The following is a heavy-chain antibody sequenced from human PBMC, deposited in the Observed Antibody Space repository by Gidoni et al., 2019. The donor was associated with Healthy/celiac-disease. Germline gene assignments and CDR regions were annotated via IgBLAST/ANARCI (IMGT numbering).Heavy chain of an antibody. CDR3: ARDRTMIDDAFDI. V-gene: IGHV1-69*08. CDR2: IIPILGIA. D-gene: IGHD3-22*01. Sequence: QVQLVQSGAEVTKPGSSVKVSCTASEGTFSRYTISWVRQAPGQGLAWLGRIIPILGIANYAQEFQGRVTITADKSTSTAYMELSSRRSEDTAVYYCARDRTMIDDAFDIWGQGTMVTVSS. CDR1: EGTFSRYT. J-gene: IGHJ3*02.